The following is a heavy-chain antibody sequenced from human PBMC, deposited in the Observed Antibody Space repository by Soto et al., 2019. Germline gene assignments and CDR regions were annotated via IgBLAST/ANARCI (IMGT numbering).Heavy chain of an antibody. J-gene: IGHJ4*02. V-gene: IGHV4-30-4*01. Sequence: SETLSLTCTVFGGSISSGDYYWSWIRQPPGKGLEWIGYIYYSGSTYYNPSLKSRVTISVDTSKNQFSLKLSSVTAADTAVYYCARDQNDFWSGRVDYWGQGTLVTV. CDR2: IYYSGST. CDR1: GGSISSGDYY. CDR3: ARDQNDFWSGRVDY. D-gene: IGHD3-3*01.